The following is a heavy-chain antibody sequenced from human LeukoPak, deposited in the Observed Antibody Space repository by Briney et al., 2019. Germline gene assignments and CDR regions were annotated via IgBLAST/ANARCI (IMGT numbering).Heavy chain of an antibody. D-gene: IGHD2/OR15-2a*01. CDR2: ISYDGSNK. CDR1: GFTFSSYG. CDR3: AKDSMFDY. Sequence: PGRSLRLSCAASGFTFSSYGMHWVRQAPGKGLEWVAVISYDGSNKYYADSVKGRFTISRDNSKNTLYLQMNSLRAEDTAVYYFAKDSMFDYWGQGTLVTVSS. J-gene: IGHJ4*02. V-gene: IGHV3-30*18.